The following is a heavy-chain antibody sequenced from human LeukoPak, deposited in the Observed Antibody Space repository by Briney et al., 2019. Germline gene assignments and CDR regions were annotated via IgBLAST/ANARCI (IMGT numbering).Heavy chain of an antibody. D-gene: IGHD6-13*01. Sequence: LRLSCAASGFTVSSNYMSLVRQPPGKGLEWIGYIYYSGSTYYNPSLKSRVTISVDTSKNQFSLKLSSVTAADTAVYYCARDTIAAAAFDYWGQGTLVTVSS. CDR1: GFTVSSNY. V-gene: IGHV4-30-4*08. J-gene: IGHJ4*02. CDR2: IYYSGST. CDR3: ARDTIAAAAFDY.